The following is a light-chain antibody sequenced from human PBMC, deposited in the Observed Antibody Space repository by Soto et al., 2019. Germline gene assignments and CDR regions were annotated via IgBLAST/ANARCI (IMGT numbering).Light chain of an antibody. V-gene: IGKV3-20*01. J-gene: IGKJ2*01. CDR3: QQYGSSPYT. CDR1: QSVGSSY. CDR2: GAS. Sequence: EIVLTQSPGTLSLSPGERATLSCRASQSVGSSYLAWYQQKPGQAPRLLIYGASSRATGIPDRFSGSGSGTDFTLTISRLEPEDFAVYYCQQYGSSPYTFGQGTKLESK.